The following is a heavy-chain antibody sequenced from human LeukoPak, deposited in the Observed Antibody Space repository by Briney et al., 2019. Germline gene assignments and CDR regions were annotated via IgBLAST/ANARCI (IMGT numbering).Heavy chain of an antibody. CDR3: AREVGYCSSTSCRALDY. CDR1: GGSISSSSYY. Sequence: PSETLSLTCTVPGGSISSSSYYWGWIRQPPGKGLEWIGSIYYSGSTYYNPSLKSRVTISVDTSKNQFSLKLSSVTAADTAVYYCAREVGYCSSTSCRALDYWGQGTLVTVSS. J-gene: IGHJ4*02. D-gene: IGHD2-2*01. V-gene: IGHV4-39*07. CDR2: IYYSGST.